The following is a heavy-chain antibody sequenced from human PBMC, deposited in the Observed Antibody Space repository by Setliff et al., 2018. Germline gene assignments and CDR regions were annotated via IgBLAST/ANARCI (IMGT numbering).Heavy chain of an antibody. CDR1: GYTFTIYA. Sequence: ASVKVSCKASGYTFTIYAIHWVRQAPGQRLEWMGGFDPENGEMIYAQKFQGRVTMTEDTSTDTAYMELGSLRSEDTAVYYCVEWGGSYYWGQGTLVTVSS. V-gene: IGHV1-24*01. J-gene: IGHJ4*02. CDR3: VEWGGSYY. CDR2: FDPENGEM. D-gene: IGHD1-26*01.